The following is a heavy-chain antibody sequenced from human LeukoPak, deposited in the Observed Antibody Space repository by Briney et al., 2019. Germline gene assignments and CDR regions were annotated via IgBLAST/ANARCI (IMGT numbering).Heavy chain of an antibody. V-gene: IGHV3-7*04. CDR3: ARARGSSWYTPFDY. Sequence: GGSLRLSCAASGFTFSSYSMNWVRQAPGKGLEWVANIKQDGSEKYYVDSVKGRFTISRDNAKNSLYLQMNSLRAEDTAVYYCARARGSSWYTPFDYWGQGTLVTVSS. CDR2: IKQDGSEK. D-gene: IGHD6-13*01. J-gene: IGHJ4*02. CDR1: GFTFSSYS.